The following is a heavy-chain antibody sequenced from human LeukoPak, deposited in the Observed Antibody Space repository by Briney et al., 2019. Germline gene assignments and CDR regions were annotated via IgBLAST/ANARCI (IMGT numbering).Heavy chain of an antibody. CDR1: GGSISSGSYY. Sequence: SQTLSLTCTVSGGSISSGSYYWSWIRQPAGKGLEWIGRIYTSGSTNYNPSLKSRVTISLDTSKNQFSLKLSSVTAADTAVYYCAGLRYFDWLFTDWGQGTLVTVSS. J-gene: IGHJ4*02. D-gene: IGHD3-9*01. CDR3: AGLRYFDWLFTD. CDR2: IYTSGST. V-gene: IGHV4-61*02.